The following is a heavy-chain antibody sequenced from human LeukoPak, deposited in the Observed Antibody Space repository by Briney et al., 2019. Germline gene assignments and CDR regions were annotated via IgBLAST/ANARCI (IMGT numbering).Heavy chain of an antibody. D-gene: IGHD4-11*01. CDR3: AKPLGMTTVTPGFDY. Sequence: PGGSLRLSCAASGFIFSDYSMNWVRQAPGKGLEWVAVISYDGSNKYYADSVRGRFTISRDNSKNTLYLQMNSLRAEDTAVYYCAKPLGMTTVTPGFDYWGQGTLVTVSS. CDR1: GFIFSDYS. V-gene: IGHV3-30*18. J-gene: IGHJ4*02. CDR2: ISYDGSNK.